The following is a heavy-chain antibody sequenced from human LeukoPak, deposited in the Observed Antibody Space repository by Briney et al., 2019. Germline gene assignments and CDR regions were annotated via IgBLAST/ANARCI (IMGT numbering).Heavy chain of an antibody. CDR1: GFTFSSFT. J-gene: IGHJ4*02. D-gene: IGHD2-15*01. CDR2: ISLGTSTM. V-gene: IGHV3-48*01. Sequence: GGSLRLSCAASGFTFSSFTMNWVRQAPGKGLEWASYISLGTSTMYYADSVKGRFTISRDNAKNSLYLQMNSLRGDDTAVYYCARVGNGRSWDYWGQGTLVTVSS. CDR3: ARVGNGRSWDY.